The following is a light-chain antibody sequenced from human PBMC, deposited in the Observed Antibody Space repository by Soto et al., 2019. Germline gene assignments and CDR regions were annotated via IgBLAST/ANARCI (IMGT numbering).Light chain of an antibody. CDR3: QKYSSVPV. V-gene: IGKV1-27*01. J-gene: IGKJ3*01. CDR1: QAIRNF. CDR2: AAS. Sequence: DIQMTQSPTSLSASVGDRVTITCRASQAIRNFVAWYQQKPGKAPKLLIYAASTLQSGVPSRFRGSGSGTDFTLTINSLQPEDVATYSCQKYSSVPVFGPGTKVEIK.